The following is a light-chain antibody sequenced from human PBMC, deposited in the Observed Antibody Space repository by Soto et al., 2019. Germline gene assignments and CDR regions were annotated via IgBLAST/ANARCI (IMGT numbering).Light chain of an antibody. J-gene: IGKJ1*01. Sequence: EIVLTQSPGTLSLSPGERATLSCRASQSVSSNYLAWHQQKPGQAPRLLIYGASSRATGIPDRFSGSGSGTDFTLTISRLEPEDFAVYYCQQYGSSRWTFGKGTKADIK. CDR3: QQYGSSRWT. CDR2: GAS. CDR1: QSVSSNY. V-gene: IGKV3-20*01.